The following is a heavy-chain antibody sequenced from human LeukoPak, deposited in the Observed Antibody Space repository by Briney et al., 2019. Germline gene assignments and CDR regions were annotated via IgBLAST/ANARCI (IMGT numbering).Heavy chain of an antibody. V-gene: IGHV1-2*02. CDR3: ARVTFESDNDY. Sequence: ASVKVSCKASGYTFTGYYMHWVRQAPGQGLEWMGWINPNSGGTNYAQKFQGRVTVTRDTSISTAYMGLSRLRSDDTAVYYCARVTFESDNDYWGQGTLVTVSS. CDR1: GYTFTGYY. CDR2: INPNSGGT. D-gene: IGHD3-16*01. J-gene: IGHJ4*02.